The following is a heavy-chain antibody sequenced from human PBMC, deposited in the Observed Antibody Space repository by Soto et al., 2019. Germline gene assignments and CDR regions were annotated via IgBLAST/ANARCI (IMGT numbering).Heavy chain of an antibody. CDR3: ARAQFRISGYYNWFDP. CDR2: MNPNSGNT. J-gene: IGHJ5*02. D-gene: IGHD3-22*01. CDR1: GYTFTSYD. Sequence: ASVKVSCKASGYTFTSYDINWVRQATGQGLEWMGWMNPNSGNTGYAQKFQGRVTMTRNTSISTAYMELSSLRSEDTAVYYCARAQFRISGYYNWFDPWGQGTLVTVSS. V-gene: IGHV1-8*01.